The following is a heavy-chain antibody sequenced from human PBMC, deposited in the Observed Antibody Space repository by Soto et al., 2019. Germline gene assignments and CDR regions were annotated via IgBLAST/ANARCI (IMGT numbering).Heavy chain of an antibody. Sequence: ASVKVSCKTSGGTFSTYAIYWVRQAPGQGLEWMGAIIPLFGTADHAQKFQGRVTITADESTSTAYMELSSLRSEDTAVYYCARPKGSYSSGYYYFDYWGQGTLVTVSS. V-gene: IGHV1-69*13. CDR2: IIPLFGTA. J-gene: IGHJ4*02. CDR3: ARPKGSYSSGYYYFDY. CDR1: GGTFSTYA. D-gene: IGHD6-19*01.